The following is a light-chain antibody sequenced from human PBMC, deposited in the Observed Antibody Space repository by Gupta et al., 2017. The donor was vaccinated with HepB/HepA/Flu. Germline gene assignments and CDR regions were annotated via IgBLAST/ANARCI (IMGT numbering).Light chain of an antibody. CDR1: SPNIGNNY. Sequence: QSVLTQPPSVSAAPGQMVTISCSGSSPNIGNNYVSWYQQLPGTAPKLLIYENNKRPSGIPDRFSGSKSGTSATLGITGLQTGDEADYYCGTWDSSLSAGVFGGGTKLTVL. J-gene: IGLJ3*02. CDR2: ENN. V-gene: IGLV1-51*02. CDR3: GTWDSSLSAGV.